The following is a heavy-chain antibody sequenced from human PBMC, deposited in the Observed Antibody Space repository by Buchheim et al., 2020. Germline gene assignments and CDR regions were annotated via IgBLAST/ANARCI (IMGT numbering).Heavy chain of an antibody. J-gene: IGHJ2*01. D-gene: IGHD5-24*01. CDR2: IYYSGST. V-gene: IGHV4-59*01. CDR3: ARDGEMATIVGRHWYFDL. CDR1: GGSISSYY. Sequence: QVQLQESGPGLVKPSETLSLPCTVSGGSISSYYWSWIRQPPGKGLEWIGYIYYSGSTNYNPSLKSRVTISVDTSKNQFSLKLSSVTAADTAVYYCARDGEMATIVGRHWYFDLWGRGTL.